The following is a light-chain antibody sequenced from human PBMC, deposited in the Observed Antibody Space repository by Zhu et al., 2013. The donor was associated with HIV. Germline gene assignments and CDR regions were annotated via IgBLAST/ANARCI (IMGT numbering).Light chain of an antibody. Sequence: EIVMTQSPASMSVSAGERATFSCRASQSVGTNVAWYQQKPGQAPRLLIFVADTRATGVPARFSGSGSETEFTLTITSLQSEDFAVYYCQQYNKWPRTFGQGTEGGIQT. V-gene: IGKV3-15*01. CDR1: QSVGTN. CDR2: VAD. CDR3: QQYNKWPRT. J-gene: IGKJ1*01.